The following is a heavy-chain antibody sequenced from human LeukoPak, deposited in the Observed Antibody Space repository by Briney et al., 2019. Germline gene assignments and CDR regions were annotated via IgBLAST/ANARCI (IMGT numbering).Heavy chain of an antibody. CDR2: IYYSGST. V-gene: IGHV4-39*07. CDR3: ARDLSSGYYYGVYFQH. Sequence: GSLRLSCAASGFTIGSYWMTWIRQPPGKGLEWIGSIYYSGSTYYNPSLKSRVTISVDTSKNQFSLKLSSVTAADTAVYYCARDLSSGYYYGVYFQHWGQGTLVTVSS. J-gene: IGHJ1*01. D-gene: IGHD3-22*01. CDR1: GFTIGSYW.